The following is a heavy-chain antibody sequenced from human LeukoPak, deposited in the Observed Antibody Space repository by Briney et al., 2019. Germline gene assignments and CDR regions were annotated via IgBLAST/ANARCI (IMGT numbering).Heavy chain of an antibody. J-gene: IGHJ4*02. CDR1: GFTFSNAW. CDR2: IKSTTDGGTT. D-gene: IGHD6-19*01. CDR3: ARAIKISSGWYEDPDY. V-gene: IGHV3-15*01. Sequence: GGSLRLSCAASGFTFSNAWMSWVRQAPGKGLEWVGRIKSTTDGGTTDYVAPVKGRFTISRDNSKNTLYLQMNSLRAEDTAVYYCARAIKISSGWYEDPDYWGQGTLVTVSS.